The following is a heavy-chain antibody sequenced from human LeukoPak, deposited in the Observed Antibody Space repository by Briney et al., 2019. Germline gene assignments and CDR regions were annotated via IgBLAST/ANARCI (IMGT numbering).Heavy chain of an antibody. D-gene: IGHD3-3*01. V-gene: IGHV3-20*04. Sequence: PGGSLRLSCAASGFTFSSYAMSWVRQAPGKGLEWVSGINWNGGSTGYADSVKGRFTISRDNAKNSLYLQMDSLRVEDTALYYCARGIRFLEWLSGFDYWGQGTLVTVSS. CDR3: ARGIRFLEWLSGFDY. J-gene: IGHJ4*02. CDR2: INWNGGST. CDR1: GFTFSSYA.